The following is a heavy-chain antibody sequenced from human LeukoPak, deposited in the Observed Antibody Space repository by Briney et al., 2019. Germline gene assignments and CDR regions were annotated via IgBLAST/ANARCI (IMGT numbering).Heavy chain of an antibody. CDR1: GYSFTNYW. CDR3: ARGRYCSSTSCSHFDY. D-gene: IGHD2-2*01. Sequence: GESLKISCKGSGYSFTNYWIAWVRQMPGKGLEWMGVIYPGDSDTRYSPSFQGLVTISADKSIDTAYLQWSSLKASDTAMYYCARGRYCSSTSCSHFDYWGLGTLVTVSS. CDR2: IYPGDSDT. V-gene: IGHV5-51*01. J-gene: IGHJ4*02.